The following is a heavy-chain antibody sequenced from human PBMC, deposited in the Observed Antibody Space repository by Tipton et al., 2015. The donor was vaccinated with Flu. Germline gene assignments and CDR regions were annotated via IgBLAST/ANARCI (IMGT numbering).Heavy chain of an antibody. J-gene: IGHJ4*02. V-gene: IGHV3-48*03. Sequence: LSLTCAASGFTFSSYEMNWVRQAPGKGLEWVSYISSSGSTIYYADSVKGRFTISRDNAKNSLYLQMNSLRAEDTAVYYCARARIAAAGTPLDYWGQGTLVPVSS. CDR2: ISSSGSTI. CDR3: ARARIAAAGTPLDY. CDR1: GFTFSSYE. D-gene: IGHD6-13*01.